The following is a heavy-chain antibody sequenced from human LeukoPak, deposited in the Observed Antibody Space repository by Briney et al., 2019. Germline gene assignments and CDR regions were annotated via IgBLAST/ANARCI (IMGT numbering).Heavy chain of an antibody. D-gene: IGHD6-19*01. CDR2: MNPNSGNT. CDR3: ARGKSSGWHRVYYYYGMDV. CDR1: GYTFTSYD. V-gene: IGHV1-8*01. Sequence: ASVKVSCKASGYTFTSYDINWVRQATGQGLEWMGWMNPNSGNTGYAQKFQGRVTMTRNTSISTAYMELSSLRSEDTAVYYCARGKSSGWHRVYYYYGMDVWGQGTTVTVSS. J-gene: IGHJ6*02.